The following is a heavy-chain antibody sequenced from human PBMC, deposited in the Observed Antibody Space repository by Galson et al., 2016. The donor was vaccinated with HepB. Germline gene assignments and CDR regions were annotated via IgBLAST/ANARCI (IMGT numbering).Heavy chain of an antibody. CDR1: GFTFSTYW. D-gene: IGHD1-26*01. CDR3: AKMSESLTYYYGMDV. Sequence: SLRLSCAASGFTFSTYWMTWVRQAPGKGLEWEANIKQDGGGKYYVDSVKGRFTISRDNAEKSLYLQMNSLRAEDTAVYYCAKMSESLTYYYGMDVWGQGTTVTVSS. J-gene: IGHJ6*02. CDR2: IKQDGGGK. V-gene: IGHV3-7*01.